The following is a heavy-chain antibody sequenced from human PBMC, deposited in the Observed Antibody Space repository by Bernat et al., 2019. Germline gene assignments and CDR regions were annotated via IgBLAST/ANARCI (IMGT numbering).Heavy chain of an antibody. CDR1: GFTFSSYG. J-gene: IGHJ3*02. D-gene: IGHD6-19*01. CDR2: IWYDGSNK. V-gene: IGHV3-33*01. CDR3: ARDKGVAANDAFDI. Sequence: QVQLVESGGGVVQPGRSLRLSCAASGFTFSSYGMHWVRQAPGKGLEWVAVIWYDGSNKYYADSVKGRFTISRDNSKKTLYLQMNSLRAEDTAVYYCARDKGVAANDAFDIWGQGTMVTVSS.